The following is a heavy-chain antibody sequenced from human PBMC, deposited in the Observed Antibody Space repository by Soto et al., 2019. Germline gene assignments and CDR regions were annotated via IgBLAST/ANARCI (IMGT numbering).Heavy chain of an antibody. Sequence: EVHLLESGGGLVQPGGSLRLSCAASGFTFSTYGMTWVRQAPGKGLEWVSAIGDSDRSTYYADSVKGRFTISRDNSINTLYLQMNSLRAEDTAIYYCAKGDSAYPYGNTDYWGQGTLVTVSS. CDR3: AKGDSAYPYGNTDY. CDR1: GFTFSTYG. J-gene: IGHJ4*02. V-gene: IGHV3-23*01. D-gene: IGHD5-18*01. CDR2: IGDSDRST.